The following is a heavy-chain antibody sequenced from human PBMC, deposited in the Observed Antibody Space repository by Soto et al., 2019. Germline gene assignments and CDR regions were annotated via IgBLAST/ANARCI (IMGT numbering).Heavy chain of an antibody. V-gene: IGHV3-33*01. D-gene: IGHD6-13*01. Sequence: AGGSLRLSCAASGFTFSSYGMHWVRQAPGKGLEWVAVIWYDGSNKYYADSVKGRFTISRDNSKNTLYLQMNSLRAEDTAVYYCARGGNSSSWYEDFDYWGQGTLVTVYS. CDR2: IWYDGSNK. CDR1: GFTFSSYG. CDR3: ARGGNSSSWYEDFDY. J-gene: IGHJ4*02.